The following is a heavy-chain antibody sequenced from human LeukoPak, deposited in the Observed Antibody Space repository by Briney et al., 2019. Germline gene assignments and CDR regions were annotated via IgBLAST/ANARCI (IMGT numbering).Heavy chain of an antibody. CDR2: INHSGST. CDR1: GGSFSGYY. Sequence: SETLSLTCAVYGGSFSGYYWSWIRQPPGKGLEWIGEINHSGSTNYNPSLKSRVTISVDTSKNQFSLKLSSVTAADTAVYYCARHVAVAGTSWGQGTLATVSS. D-gene: IGHD6-19*01. J-gene: IGHJ4*02. CDR3: ARHVAVAGTS. V-gene: IGHV4-34*01.